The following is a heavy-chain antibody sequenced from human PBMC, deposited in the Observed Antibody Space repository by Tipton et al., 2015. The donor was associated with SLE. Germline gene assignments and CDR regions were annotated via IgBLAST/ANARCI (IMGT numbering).Heavy chain of an antibody. Sequence: LRLSCTVSGGSISSYYWSWIRQPPGKGLEWIGYIYYSWSTNYNPSLKSRVTISADTSKNQFSLKLSSVTAADTTVYYCARDAPICGAPPGWYMDVWGKGTTVTISS. V-gene: IGHV4-59*01. CDR1: GGSISSYY. D-gene: IGHD3-3*01. CDR3: ARDAPICGAPPGWYMDV. CDR2: IYYSWST. J-gene: IGHJ6*03.